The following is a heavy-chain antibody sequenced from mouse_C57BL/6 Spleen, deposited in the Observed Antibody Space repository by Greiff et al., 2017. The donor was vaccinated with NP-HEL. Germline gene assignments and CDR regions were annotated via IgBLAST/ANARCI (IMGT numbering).Heavy chain of an antibody. CDR2: IWSGGST. V-gene: IGHV2-2*01. CDR1: GFSLTSYG. Sequence: VQLQQSGPGLVQPSQSLSITCTVSGFSLTSYGVHWVRQSPGKGLEWLGVIWSGGSTDYNAAFISRLSISKDNSKSQVFFKMNSLQADDTAIYYCARSFTTVVYWYFDVWGTGTTVTVSS. J-gene: IGHJ1*03. D-gene: IGHD1-1*01. CDR3: ARSFTTVVYWYFDV.